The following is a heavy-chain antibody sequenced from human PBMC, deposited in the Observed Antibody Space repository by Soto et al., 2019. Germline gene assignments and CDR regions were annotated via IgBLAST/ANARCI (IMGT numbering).Heavy chain of an antibody. Sequence: GGSLRLSCAASGFTFSSYAMSWVRQAPGKGLEWVPAISGSGGSTYYADSVKGRFTISRDNSKNTLYLQMNSLRAEDTAVYYCAKGRGYCSSTSCSKGWYFDLWGRGTLVTVSS. CDR2: ISGSGGST. CDR1: GFTFSSYA. CDR3: AKGRGYCSSTSCSKGWYFDL. V-gene: IGHV3-23*01. D-gene: IGHD2-2*01. J-gene: IGHJ2*01.